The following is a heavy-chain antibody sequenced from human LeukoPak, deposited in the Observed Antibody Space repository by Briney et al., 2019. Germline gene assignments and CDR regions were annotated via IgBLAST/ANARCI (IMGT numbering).Heavy chain of an antibody. CDR3: ARSYNWNCIDD. Sequence: PSETLSLTCTVSGGSINSGVYFWGWIRQPPGKGLEWIGTIAYNGRTYYNSSLKSRVTISIDMSNIHFSLKLTSVTAADTAMYYCARSYNWNCIDDWGQGTLVTVPS. J-gene: IGHJ4*02. V-gene: IGHV4-39*07. D-gene: IGHD1-7*01. CDR2: IAYNGRT. CDR1: GGSINSGVYF.